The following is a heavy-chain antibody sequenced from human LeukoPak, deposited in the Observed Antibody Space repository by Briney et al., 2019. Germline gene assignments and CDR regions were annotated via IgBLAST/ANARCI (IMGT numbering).Heavy chain of an antibody. CDR1: GGSFSGYY. Sequence: SETLSPTCAVYGGSFSGYYWSWIRQPPGKGLEWIGEINHSGSTNYNPSLKSRVTISVDTSKNQFSLKLSSVTAADTAVYYCARGAWGYCSGGSCYASDYWGQGTLVTVSS. CDR2: INHSGST. CDR3: ARGAWGYCSGGSCYASDY. D-gene: IGHD2-15*01. J-gene: IGHJ4*02. V-gene: IGHV4-34*01.